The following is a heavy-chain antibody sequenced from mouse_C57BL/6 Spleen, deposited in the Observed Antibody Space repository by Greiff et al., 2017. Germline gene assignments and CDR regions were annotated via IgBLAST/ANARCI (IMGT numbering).Heavy chain of an antibody. Sequence: QVQLKESGAELAKPGASVKLSCKASGYTFTSYWMHWVKQRPGQGLEWIGYINPSSGYTKYNEKFKSKATLTVDKPSSTAYMQLSSLTSEDAAVYYCASMVTTWGDYWGQGTTRTVSS. CDR1: GYTFTSYW. D-gene: IGHD2-2*01. CDR2: INPSSGYT. J-gene: IGHJ2*01. CDR3: ASMVTTWGDY. V-gene: IGHV1-7*01.